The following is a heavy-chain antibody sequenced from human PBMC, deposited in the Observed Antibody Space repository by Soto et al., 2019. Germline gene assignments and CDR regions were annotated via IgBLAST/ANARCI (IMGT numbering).Heavy chain of an antibody. CDR1: GFTFRTYT. D-gene: IGHD1-26*01. J-gene: IGHJ4*02. Sequence: EVQLVESGGGLVKPGGSLRLSCISSGFTFRTYTMNWVRQAPGKGLEWVSGIRGFSPYTFYAESVKGRFTISRDNAKNSLDLQMDSLRAEDTAVYYCAQDFGGRRPFHYWGQGTLVTVSS. CDR3: AQDFGGRRPFHY. V-gene: IGHV3-21*01. CDR2: IRGFSPYT.